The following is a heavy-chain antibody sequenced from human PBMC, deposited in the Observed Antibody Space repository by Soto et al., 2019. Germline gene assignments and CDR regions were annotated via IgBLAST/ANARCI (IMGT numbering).Heavy chain of an antibody. V-gene: IGHV4-34*01. CDR3: ARGTSNVFDY. CDR2: INHSGST. D-gene: IGHD4-4*01. CDR1: GGSFSGYY. Sequence: LTCSVYGGSFSGYYWSWIRQPPGKGLEWIGEINHSGSTNYNPSLKSRVTISVDTSKNQFSLKLSSVTAADTAVYYCARGTSNVFDYWGQGTLVTVSS. J-gene: IGHJ4*02.